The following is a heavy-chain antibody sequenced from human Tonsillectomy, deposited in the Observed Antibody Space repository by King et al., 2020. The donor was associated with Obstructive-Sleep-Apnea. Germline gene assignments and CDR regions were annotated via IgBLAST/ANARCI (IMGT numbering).Heavy chain of an antibody. V-gene: IGHV3-49*03. CDR1: GFTFGDYA. CDR2: IRSKAYGGTT. Sequence: VQLVESGGGLVQPGRSLRLSCTASGFTFGDYAMSWFRQAPGKGLEWVGFIRSKAYGGTTEYAASVKGRFTISRDDSKSIAYLQMNSLKTEDTAVYYGTREGQYCSGGSCYLAEYFQHWGQGTLVTVSS. CDR3: TREGQYCSGGSCYLAEYFQH. D-gene: IGHD2-15*01. J-gene: IGHJ1*01.